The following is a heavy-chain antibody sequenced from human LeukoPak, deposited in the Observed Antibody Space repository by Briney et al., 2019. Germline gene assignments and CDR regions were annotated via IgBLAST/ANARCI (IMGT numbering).Heavy chain of an antibody. CDR2: IKQDGSEK. CDR3: ARDPNRPIFGVVIEYYYYMDV. D-gene: IGHD3-3*01. V-gene: IGHV3-7*01. J-gene: IGHJ6*03. CDR1: GFTLSSYW. Sequence: GGSLRLSCAASGFTLSSYWMSWVCQAPGKGLEWVANIKQDGSEKYYVDSVKGRFTISRDNAKNSLYLQMNSLRAEDTAVYYCARDPNRPIFGVVIEYYYYMDVWGKGTTVTVSS.